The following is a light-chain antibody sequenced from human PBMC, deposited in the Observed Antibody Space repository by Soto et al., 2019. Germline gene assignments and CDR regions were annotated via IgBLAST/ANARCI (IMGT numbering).Light chain of an antibody. J-gene: IGKJ5*01. CDR2: AAS. CDR1: QSISSY. Sequence: IQMTHSPSSVSASVGDRVTITCRASQSISSYLNWYQQKPGKAPKLLIYAASSLQSGVPSRFSGSGSGTDFTLTISSLQPEDFATYYCQQSYSTPPITFGQGTRLEIK. CDR3: QQSYSTPPIT. V-gene: IGKV1-39*01.